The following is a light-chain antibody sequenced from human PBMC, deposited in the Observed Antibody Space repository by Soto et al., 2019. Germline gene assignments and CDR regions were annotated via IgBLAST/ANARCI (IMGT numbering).Light chain of an antibody. V-gene: IGKV1-39*01. J-gene: IGKJ1*01. CDR1: QSISNY. CDR3: QHSYGTPRT. Sequence: DIQMTQSPSSLSASVGDRVTITCRASQSISNYLNWYQHKPGKAPKVFIYAASSLQSGVPSRFSGSGSGTDFTLTITSMQPEDSATYYCQHSYGTPRTFGQGTKVEIK. CDR2: AAS.